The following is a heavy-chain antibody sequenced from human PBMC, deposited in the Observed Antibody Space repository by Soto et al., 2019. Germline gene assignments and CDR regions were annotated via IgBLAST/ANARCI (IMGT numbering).Heavy chain of an antibody. Sequence: ASVKVSCKASGGTFSSYAISWVRQAPGQGLEWMGGIIPIFGTANYAQKFQGRVTFTADESTSTAYMELSSLRSEDTAVYYCASKVVAATTGRYYYYYGMDVWGQGTTVTVSS. CDR2: IIPIFGTA. CDR3: ASKVVAATTGRYYYYYGMDV. J-gene: IGHJ6*02. D-gene: IGHD2-15*01. V-gene: IGHV1-69*13. CDR1: GGTFSSYA.